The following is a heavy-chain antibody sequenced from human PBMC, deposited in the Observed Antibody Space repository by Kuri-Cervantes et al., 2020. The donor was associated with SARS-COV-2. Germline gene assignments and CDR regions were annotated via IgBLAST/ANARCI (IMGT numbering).Heavy chain of an antibody. CDR3: ARVRLRLGELSFNYYYYYYMDV. J-gene: IGHJ6*03. Sequence: SLKISCAASGFTFDDYAMHWVRQAPGKGLEWVSGIRWNSATIIYVDSVKGRFTISRDNAKNSLYLQMNSLRAEDTAVYYCARVRLRLGELSFNYYYYYYMDVWGKGTTVSVSS. D-gene: IGHD3-16*02. V-gene: IGHV3-9*01. CDR1: GFTFDDYA. CDR2: IRWNSATI.